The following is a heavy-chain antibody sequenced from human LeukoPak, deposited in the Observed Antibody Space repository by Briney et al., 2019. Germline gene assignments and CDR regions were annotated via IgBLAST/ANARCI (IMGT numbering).Heavy chain of an antibody. D-gene: IGHD3-9*01. J-gene: IGHJ4*02. Sequence: SVKVSCKASGGTFSSYAISWVRQAPGQGLECMGGIIPSSGTANYARKFQGRVTTTAEESTSTAYMGLRSLGAEDTAAYYCARGEAIYAILTGYYPDPFDYWGQGTLVTVSS. CDR1: GGTFSSYA. CDR2: IIPSSGTA. CDR3: ARGEAIYAILTGYYPDPFDY. V-gene: IGHV1-69*01.